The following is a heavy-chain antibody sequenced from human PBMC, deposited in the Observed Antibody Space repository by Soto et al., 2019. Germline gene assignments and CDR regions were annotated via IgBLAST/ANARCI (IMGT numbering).Heavy chain of an antibody. Sequence: QVQLVQSGAEVKKAGASVKVSCKASGYTFTTYVMHWVRQAPGQRLEWMGWLNAGDDNTEYSQKLQGRVTITRDTSASTVYMELSSLSSEDTAVYYCARVGQNYYGMDVWGQGTKVTVSS. V-gene: IGHV1-3*01. D-gene: IGHD3-3*01. J-gene: IGHJ6*02. CDR3: ARVGQNYYGMDV. CDR1: GYTFTTYV. CDR2: LNAGDDNT.